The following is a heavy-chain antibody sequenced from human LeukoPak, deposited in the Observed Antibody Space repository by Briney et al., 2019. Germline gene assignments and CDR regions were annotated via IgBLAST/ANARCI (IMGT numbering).Heavy chain of an antibody. V-gene: IGHV3-11*04. D-gene: IGHD5-12*01. J-gene: IGHJ4*02. CDR3: VRETGWLFDF. CDR2: ISPNSDNI. Sequence: GGSLRLSCAATGFSFRDRYMSWIRQAPGKGMEWVAYISPNSDNIHYADFVKGRFTISRDNAKNSLFLQVNSLRAEDTAVYYCVRETGWLFDFWGQGTLVTVSS. CDR1: GFSFRDRY.